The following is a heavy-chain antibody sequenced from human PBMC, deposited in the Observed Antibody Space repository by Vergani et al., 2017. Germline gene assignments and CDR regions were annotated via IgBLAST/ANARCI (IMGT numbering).Heavy chain of an antibody. Sequence: VQRVESGGGGVQPGRSLRLSCAASGFPFSSYGTHWARQAPGKGLEWVAVISSDGINKYYADSVKGRFTISRDNSKNTLYLQMNSLRADDTAVYYCAKSVDGDDWGAHFFDYWGQGTLVTVSS. CDR3: AKSVDGDDWGAHFFDY. CDR1: GFPFSSYG. CDR2: ISSDGINK. D-gene: IGHD4-17*01. V-gene: IGHV3-30*18. J-gene: IGHJ4*02.